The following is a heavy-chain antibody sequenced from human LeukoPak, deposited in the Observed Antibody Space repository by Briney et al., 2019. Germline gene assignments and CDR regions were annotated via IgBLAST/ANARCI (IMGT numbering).Heavy chain of an antibody. CDR2: IESDGTRT. J-gene: IGHJ6*02. Sequence: GGSLRLSCAASGITLSDYWMYWVRQGPGKGLVHVSRIESDGTRTVYADSVKGRFTISRDNAKNTMYLQMNSLRAEDTAVYYCVRGGHKLDIETSRYYYGLDVWGQGTLVTVSS. CDR1: GITLSDYW. V-gene: IGHV3-74*03. D-gene: IGHD2-2*03. CDR3: VRGGHKLDIETSRYYYGLDV.